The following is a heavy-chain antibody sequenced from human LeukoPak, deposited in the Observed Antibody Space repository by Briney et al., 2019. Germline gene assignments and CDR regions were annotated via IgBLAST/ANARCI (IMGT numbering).Heavy chain of an antibody. CDR1: GFTFSSYW. CDR3: ANLGYCTNGVCPRGY. Sequence: GGSLRLSCAASGFTFSSYWMSWVRQAPGKGLEWVANIKQDGSEKYYVDSVKGRFTISRVNAKNSLYLQMNSLRAEDTAVYYCANLGYCTNGVCPRGYWGQGTLVTVSS. J-gene: IGHJ4*02. CDR2: IKQDGSEK. V-gene: IGHV3-7*03. D-gene: IGHD2-8*01.